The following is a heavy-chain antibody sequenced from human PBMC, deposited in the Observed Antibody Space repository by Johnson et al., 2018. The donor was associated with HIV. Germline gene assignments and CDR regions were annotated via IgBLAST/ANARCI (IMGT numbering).Heavy chain of an antibody. J-gene: IGHJ3*02. V-gene: IGHV3-64*01. CDR1: GFPLSSYA. CDR2: ISRNGGSP. D-gene: IGHD2-21*01. Sequence: EVPLVESGGGVVQPGRSLRLSRAAPGFPLSSYAMPWVRPAPGKGLEWVAVISYVSAISRNGGSPTYANSVKGRFTISRDNSKNTLYLQMGSLRAEDTAVYYCARDTGGGEPYDIWGQGTMVTVSS. CDR3: ARDTGGGEPYDI.